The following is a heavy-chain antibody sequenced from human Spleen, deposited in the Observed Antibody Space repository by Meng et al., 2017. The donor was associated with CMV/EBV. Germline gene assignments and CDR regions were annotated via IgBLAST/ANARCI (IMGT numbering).Heavy chain of an antibody. CDR2: ISSSGSTI. J-gene: IGHJ6*02. Sequence: GESLKISCAASGFTFSDYYMSWIRQAPGKGLEWVSYISSSGSTIYYADSVKGRFTISRDNAKNSLYLQMNSLRAEDTAVYYCARDLVGEGGYYYYGMDVWGQGTTVTVSS. CDR1: GFTFSDYY. V-gene: IGHV3-11*04. D-gene: IGHD6-6*01. CDR3: ARDLVGEGGYYYYGMDV.